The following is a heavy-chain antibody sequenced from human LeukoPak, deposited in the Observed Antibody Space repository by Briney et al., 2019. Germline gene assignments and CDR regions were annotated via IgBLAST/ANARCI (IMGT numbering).Heavy chain of an antibody. CDR1: GFTFDDYA. Sequence: GGSLRLSCAGSGFTFDDYATHWVRQAPGKGLEWVSGISWNGGSIGYADSVKGRFTISRDNAKNSLYLQMNSLRVEDTALYYCAPPGGQLVGYWGQGTLVTVSS. J-gene: IGHJ4*02. D-gene: IGHD6-13*01. CDR3: APPGGQLVGY. V-gene: IGHV3-9*01. CDR2: ISWNGGSI.